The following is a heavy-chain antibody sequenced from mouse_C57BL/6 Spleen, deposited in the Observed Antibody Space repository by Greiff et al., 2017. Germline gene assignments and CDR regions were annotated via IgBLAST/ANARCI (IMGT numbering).Heavy chain of an antibody. CDR3: ARAAITTVVDYFDY. Sequence: EVMLVESEGGLVQPGSSMKLSCTASGFTFSDYYMAWVRQVPEKGLEWVANINYDGSSTYYLDSLKSRFIISRDNAKNILYLQMSSLKSEDTATXYCARAAITTVVDYFDYWGQGTTLTVAS. CDR2: INYDGSST. V-gene: IGHV5-16*01. D-gene: IGHD1-1*01. CDR1: GFTFSDYY. J-gene: IGHJ2*01.